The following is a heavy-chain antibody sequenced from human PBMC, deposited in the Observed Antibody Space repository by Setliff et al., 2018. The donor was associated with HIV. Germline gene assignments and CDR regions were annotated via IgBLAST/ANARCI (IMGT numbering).Heavy chain of an antibody. Sequence: PGGSLRLSCAASGFIFSRSSMAWVRQAPGKGLEWVSDISSTGSTIYYADSVKGRFTISRDNAKTSQYLQMDSLRAEDTAVYYCARVVATFHYYSYMDVWGKGTTVTVSS. V-gene: IGHV3-48*01. CDR1: GFIFSRSS. CDR3: ARVVATFHYYSYMDV. J-gene: IGHJ6*03. CDR2: ISSTGSTI. D-gene: IGHD5-12*01.